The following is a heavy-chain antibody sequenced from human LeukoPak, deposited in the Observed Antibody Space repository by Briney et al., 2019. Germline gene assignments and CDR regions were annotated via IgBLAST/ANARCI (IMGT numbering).Heavy chain of an antibody. CDR3: ARWRQTYEGRDWNYVFDY. CDR1: GGSISSYY. CDR2: IYYSGST. J-gene: IGHJ4*02. V-gene: IGHV4-59*01. Sequence: SETLSLTCTVSGGSISSYYWSWIRQPPGKGLEWIGYIYYSGSTNYNPSLKSRVTISVDTSKNQFSLKLSSVTATDTAVYYCARWRQTYEGRDWNYVFDYWGQGTLVTVSS. D-gene: IGHD1-7*01.